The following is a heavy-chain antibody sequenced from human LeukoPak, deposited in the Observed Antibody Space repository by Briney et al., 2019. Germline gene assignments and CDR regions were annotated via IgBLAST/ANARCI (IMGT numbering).Heavy chain of an antibody. V-gene: IGHV4-34*01. CDR3: ARRGGTYYYDSSGYYRFDY. CDR1: GGSFSGYY. CDR2: INHSGST. D-gene: IGHD3-22*01. Sequence: SETLSLTCAVYGGSFSGYYWSWIRQPPWKGLEWIGEINHSGSTNYNPSLKSRVTISVDTSKNQFSLKLSSVTAADTAVYYCARRGGTYYYDSSGYYRFDYWGQGTLVTVSS. J-gene: IGHJ4*02.